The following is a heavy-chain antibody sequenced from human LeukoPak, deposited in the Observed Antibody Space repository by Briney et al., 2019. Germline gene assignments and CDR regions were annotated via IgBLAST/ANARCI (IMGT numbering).Heavy chain of an antibody. Sequence: GGSLRLSCAASGFTFSSYAMSWVRQAPGKGLEWVSAISASGGSTHYADSVKGRFTISRDNSKNTLYLRMNSLRAEDTAVYYCAKGDDTYYFDYWGQGTLVTVSS. J-gene: IGHJ4*02. CDR2: ISASGGST. CDR1: GFTFSSYA. D-gene: IGHD3-9*01. V-gene: IGHV3-23*01. CDR3: AKGDDTYYFDY.